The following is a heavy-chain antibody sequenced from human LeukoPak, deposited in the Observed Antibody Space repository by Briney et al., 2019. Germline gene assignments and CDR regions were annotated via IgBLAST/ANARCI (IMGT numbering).Heavy chain of an antibody. CDR2: IRYDGSNE. D-gene: IGHD3-22*01. CDR1: GFTFSSYG. J-gene: IGHJ4*02. Sequence: GGSLRLSCAASGFTFSSYGMHWVRQAPGKGLEWVAFIRYDGSNEYYADSVKGRFTISRDNSKNTLYLQMNSLRAEDTAVYYCAKIKDSSGYYYDYFDYWGQGTLVTVSS. CDR3: AKIKDSSGYYYDYFDY. V-gene: IGHV3-30*02.